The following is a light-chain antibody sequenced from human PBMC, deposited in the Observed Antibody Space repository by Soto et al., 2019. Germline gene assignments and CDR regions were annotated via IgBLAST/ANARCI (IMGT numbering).Light chain of an antibody. J-gene: IGLJ1*01. CDR3: AAWDDSLNGRV. CDR2: YDN. V-gene: IGLV1-44*01. Sequence: QAVLTQPPSVSAAPGQKVTISCSGSNSNIGSNTVNWYQQLPGTAPKLLIYYDNLRPSGVPDRISGSKSGTSASLAISGLQSDDEADYYCAAWDDSLNGRVFGTGTKLTVL. CDR1: NSNIGSNT.